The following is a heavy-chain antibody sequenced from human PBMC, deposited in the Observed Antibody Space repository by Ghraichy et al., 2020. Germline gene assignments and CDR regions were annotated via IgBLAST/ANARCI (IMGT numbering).Heavy chain of an antibody. CDR3: ARGFCAGGDSCYSGVFDH. CDR2: LYYSGSP. J-gene: IGHJ4*02. V-gene: IGHV4-59*13. Sequence: SETLSLTCSVSGGSISSYYWNWIRQPPGKELEWIGYLYYSGSPNYNPSLESRVTISMDTSNNHFSLRLSSVTAADTAVYYCARGFCAGGDSCYSGVFDHWGQGTLVTVSS. CDR1: GGSISSYY. D-gene: IGHD2-21*02.